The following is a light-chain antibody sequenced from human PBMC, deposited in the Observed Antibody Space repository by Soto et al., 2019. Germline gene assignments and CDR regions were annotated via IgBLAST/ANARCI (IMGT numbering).Light chain of an antibody. CDR2: DVS. CDR1: ESVTNY. CDR3: QQRSDCPWT. Sequence: EIVLTQSPATLSLSPGARGTLSCRASESVTNYLAWYQQKPGQAPRLLVYDVSNRATGIPARFSGGGSGTDLTLTISNLEPEDFAVYYCQQRSDCPWTFGQGTKVDIK. J-gene: IGKJ1*01. V-gene: IGKV3-11*01.